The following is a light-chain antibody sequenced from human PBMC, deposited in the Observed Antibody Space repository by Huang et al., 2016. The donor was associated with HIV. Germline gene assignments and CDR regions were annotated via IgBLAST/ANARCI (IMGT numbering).Light chain of an antibody. CDR2: GTS. V-gene: IGKV3-20*01. Sequence: EIVLTQSPGTLSLSPGERATLSCRASQSLSNTDLAWYQQRPGLAPSLLIFGTSNRATGIPDRFSSSGSGTDFTLSSNRLEPEDFAVYFCQQYGSSPYTFGQGTKLQI. CDR1: QSLSNTD. CDR3: QQYGSSPYT. J-gene: IGKJ2*01.